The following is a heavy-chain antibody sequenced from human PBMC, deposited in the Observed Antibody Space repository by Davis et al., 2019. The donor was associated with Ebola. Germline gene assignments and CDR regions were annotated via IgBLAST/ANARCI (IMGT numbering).Heavy chain of an antibody. CDR2: IRSKANSYAT. D-gene: IGHD6-19*01. CDR3: TRGYSSGWYSDY. J-gene: IGHJ4*02. V-gene: IGHV3-73*01. Sequence: GESLKISCAASGFTFSGSAMHWVRQASGKGLEWVGRIRSKANSYATAHAASVKGRFTISRDDSKNTAYLQMNSLKTEDTAVYYCTRGYSSGWYSDYWGQGTLVTVSS. CDR1: GFTFSGSA.